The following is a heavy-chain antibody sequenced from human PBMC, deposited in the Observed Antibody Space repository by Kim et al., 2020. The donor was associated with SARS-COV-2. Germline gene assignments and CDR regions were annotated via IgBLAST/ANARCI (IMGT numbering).Heavy chain of an antibody. CDR1: GGTFSRYA. CDR2: IIPILGIA. J-gene: IGHJ6*02. Sequence: SVKVSCKASGGTFSRYAISWVRQAPGQGLEWMGRIIPILGIANYAQKFQGRVTITADKSTSTAYMELSSLRSEDTAVYYCARDLDDFWSGYSGGMDVWGQGTTVTVSS. V-gene: IGHV1-69*04. D-gene: IGHD3-3*01. CDR3: ARDLDDFWSGYSGGMDV.